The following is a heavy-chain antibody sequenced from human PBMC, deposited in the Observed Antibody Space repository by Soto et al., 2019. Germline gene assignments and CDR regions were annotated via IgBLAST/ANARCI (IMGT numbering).Heavy chain of an antibody. V-gene: IGHV3-23*01. J-gene: IGHJ4*02. CDR3: AKRPLKFEGSYFDY. CDR2: ISGSGGST. Sequence: EVQVLDSGGGLVQPGGSLRLSCAASGFTFTNYPMAWVRQAPAKGLEWVSTISGSGGSTFYADSVKGRFTISRDNSKNTVYLQMNSLRDEDTAVYYCAKRPLKFEGSYFDYWGQGTLVTVSS. D-gene: IGHD3-10*01. CDR1: GFTFTNYP.